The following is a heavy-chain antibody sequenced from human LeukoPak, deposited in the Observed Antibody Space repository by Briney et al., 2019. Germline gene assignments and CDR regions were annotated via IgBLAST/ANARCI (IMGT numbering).Heavy chain of an antibody. Sequence: GGSLRLSCAPSGFTFSSYSMNWVRQAPGKGLEWVSYISSSRSYIYYADSVKGRFTISRDNAKNSLYLQMSSLKVEDTAVYYCAREHSGGGNYYDSSGYYRSFDYWGQGTPVPVSS. CDR2: ISSSRSYI. J-gene: IGHJ4*02. CDR3: AREHSGGGNYYDSSGYYRSFDY. D-gene: IGHD3-22*01. CDR1: GFTFSSYS. V-gene: IGHV3-21*01.